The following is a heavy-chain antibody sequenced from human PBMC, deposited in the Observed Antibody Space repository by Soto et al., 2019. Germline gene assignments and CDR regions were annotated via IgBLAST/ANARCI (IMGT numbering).Heavy chain of an antibody. V-gene: IGHV1-69*12. CDR3: ASPRGAGAGDYVYYGIDV. CDR1: GGTFSSYA. Sequence: QVQLVHSGAEVKKPGSSVKVSCKASGGTFSSYAISWVRQAPGQGLEWMGGIIPFFGTANYAQKFQGRVTNAADESTSSAYMELSSLRSEDTALYYCASPRGAGAGDYVYYGIDVWGQGTTVTVSS. CDR2: IIPFFGTA. D-gene: IGHD6-13*01. J-gene: IGHJ6*02.